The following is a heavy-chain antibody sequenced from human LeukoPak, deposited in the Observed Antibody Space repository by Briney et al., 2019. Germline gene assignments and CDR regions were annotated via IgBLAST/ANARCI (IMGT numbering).Heavy chain of an antibody. D-gene: IGHD3-22*01. CDR2: IYYSGST. V-gene: IGHV4-39*07. Sequence: SETLSLTCTVSGGSISSSSYYWGWIRQPPGKGLEWIGRIYYSGSTYYNPSLKSRVTISVDTSKNQFSLKLSSVTAADTAVYYCARDTSQSGYSGEDYWGQGTLVTVSS. J-gene: IGHJ4*02. CDR1: GGSISSSSYY. CDR3: ARDTSQSGYSGEDY.